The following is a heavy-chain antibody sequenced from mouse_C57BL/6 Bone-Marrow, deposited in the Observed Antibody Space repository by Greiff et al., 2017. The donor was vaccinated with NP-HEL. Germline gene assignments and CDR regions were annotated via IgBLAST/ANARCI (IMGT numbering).Heavy chain of an antibody. D-gene: IGHD4-1*01. CDR3: ARRGNWARFAY. CDR2: IYPRSGNT. CDR1: GYTFTSYG. V-gene: IGHV1-81*01. Sequence: QVQLQQSGAELARPGASVKLSCKASGYTFTSYGISWVKQRTGQGLEWIGEIYPRSGNTYYNEKFKGKATLTADKSSSTAYMELRSLTSEDSAVYFCARRGNWARFAYWGQGTLVTVSA. J-gene: IGHJ3*01.